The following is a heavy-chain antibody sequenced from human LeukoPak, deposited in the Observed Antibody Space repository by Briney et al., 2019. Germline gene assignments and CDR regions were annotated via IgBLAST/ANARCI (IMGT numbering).Heavy chain of an antibody. Sequence: EESLKTSCNCSCYILTNYWICLVHQLPAKRLEWMEIIYPGDSDTRYSPSFQGQVTISADKSVSTAYLQWSSLKASDTAMYYCARGGYNNFHYWGQGTLVTVSS. J-gene: IGHJ4*02. CDR3: ARGGYNNFHY. V-gene: IGHV5-51*07. CDR1: CYILTNYW. D-gene: IGHD5-24*01. CDR2: IYPGDSDT.